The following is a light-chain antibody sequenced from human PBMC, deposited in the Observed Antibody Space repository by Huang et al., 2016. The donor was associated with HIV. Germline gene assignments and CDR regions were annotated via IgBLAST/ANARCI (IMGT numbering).Light chain of an antibody. CDR3: QQYNDWPPYT. J-gene: IGKJ2*01. CDR1: HRVTTN. CDR2: GAS. V-gene: IGKV3-15*01. Sequence: EIVMTQSPATMSVSPGEIATLSCRASHRVTTNLAWYQQTPGQAPRLLIYGASTRATGVPARFSGSGSGTEFTLTISSLQSEDFAVYYCQQYNDWPPYTFGQGTKLEIK.